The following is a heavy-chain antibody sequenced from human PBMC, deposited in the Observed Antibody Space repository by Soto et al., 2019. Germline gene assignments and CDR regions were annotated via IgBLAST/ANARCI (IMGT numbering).Heavy chain of an antibody. Sequence: PGGSLRLSCAASGFTFSSYSMNWVRQAPGKGLEWVSSISSSSSYIYYADSVKGRFTISRDNAKNSLYLQMNSLRAEDTAVYYCATPIAVAGTDYWGQGTLVTVPS. J-gene: IGHJ4*02. CDR3: ATPIAVAGTDY. V-gene: IGHV3-21*01. D-gene: IGHD6-19*01. CDR1: GFTFSSYS. CDR2: ISSSSSYI.